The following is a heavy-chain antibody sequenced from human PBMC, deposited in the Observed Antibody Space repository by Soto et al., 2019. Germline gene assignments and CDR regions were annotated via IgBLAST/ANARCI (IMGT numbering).Heavy chain of an antibody. Sequence: SETLSLTCTVSGGSIGSGGDYRSLIRQHPGMGLEWIGYIYYRGSTYYNPSLQSRVTISVDTSKNQFSLKLSSVTAADTAVYYCARSSESRSAEGYFQHWGQGTLVTVSS. CDR3: ARSSESRSAEGYFQH. V-gene: IGHV4-31*03. CDR2: IYYRGST. CDR1: GGSIGSGGDY. J-gene: IGHJ1*01.